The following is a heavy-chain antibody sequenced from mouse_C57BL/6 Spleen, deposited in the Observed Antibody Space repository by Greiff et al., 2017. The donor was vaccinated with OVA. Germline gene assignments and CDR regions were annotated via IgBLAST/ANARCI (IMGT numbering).Heavy chain of an antibody. V-gene: IGHV1-64*01. D-gene: IGHD2-4*01. Sequence: QVQLQQPGAELVKPGASVKLSCKASGYTFTSHWMHWVKQRPGQGLEWIGMIHPNSGSTNYNEKFKSKATLTVDKSSSTAYMQLSSLTSEDSAVYYGARRGYDYDVPFDYWGQGTTLTVSS. CDR1: GYTFTSHW. J-gene: IGHJ2*01. CDR3: ARRGYDYDVPFDY. CDR2: IHPNSGST.